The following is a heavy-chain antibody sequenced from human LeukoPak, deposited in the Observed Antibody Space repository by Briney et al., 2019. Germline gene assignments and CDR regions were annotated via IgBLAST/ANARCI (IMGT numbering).Heavy chain of an antibody. Sequence: ASVKVSCKASGYTFTSYAMHWVRQAPGQRLEWMGWINAGNGNTKYSQKFQGRVTITRDTSASTAYMELSSLRSEDTAVYYCGRDYGGNFWAFDYWGQGTLVTVSS. CDR2: INAGNGNT. V-gene: IGHV1-3*01. CDR3: GRDYGGNFWAFDY. D-gene: IGHD4-23*01. J-gene: IGHJ4*02. CDR1: GYTFTSYA.